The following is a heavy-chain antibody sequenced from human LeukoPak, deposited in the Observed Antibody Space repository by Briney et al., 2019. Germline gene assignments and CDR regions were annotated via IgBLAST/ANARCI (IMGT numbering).Heavy chain of an antibody. Sequence: SETLSLTCTVSGGSISSYYWSWIRQPPGKGLEWIGYIYYSGSTNYNPSLKSRVTISVDTSKNQFSLKLSSVTAADTAVYYCARLFSAPGGQGTLVPVSS. CDR2: IYYSGST. V-gene: IGHV4-59*08. D-gene: IGHD3-10*02. J-gene: IGHJ5*02. CDR3: ARLFSAP. CDR1: GGSISSYY.